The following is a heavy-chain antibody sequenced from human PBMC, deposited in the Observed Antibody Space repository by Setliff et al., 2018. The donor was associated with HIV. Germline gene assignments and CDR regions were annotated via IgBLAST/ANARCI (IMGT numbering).Heavy chain of an antibody. Sequence: SELSLTCNVYGDLVRGNSWHWVRQSPGKGLTWIGEINDRGDTNYDPSLKSRVTISMDTSWNQISLKVTPVTATDTAIYYCARGIPHLFSLDVWDKGVAVTVLL. CDR2: INDRGDT. CDR3: ARGIPHLFSLDV. J-gene: IGHJ6*04. CDR1: GDLVRGNS. V-gene: IGHV4-34*01.